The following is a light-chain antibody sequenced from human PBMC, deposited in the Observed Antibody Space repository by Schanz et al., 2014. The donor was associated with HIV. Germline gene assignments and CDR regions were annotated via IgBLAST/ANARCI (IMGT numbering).Light chain of an antibody. CDR3: QSYDSRLSGARV. V-gene: IGLV2-14*03. Sequence: QSALTQPASVSGSPGQSISISCTGTSGDVGSYNYVSWYQQHPGKAPKLLIYDVSNRPSGVSSRFSGSKSGNTASLTISGLQAEDEADYYCQSYDSRLSGARVFGGGTKLTVL. CDR1: SGDVGSYNY. CDR2: DVS. J-gene: IGLJ2*01.